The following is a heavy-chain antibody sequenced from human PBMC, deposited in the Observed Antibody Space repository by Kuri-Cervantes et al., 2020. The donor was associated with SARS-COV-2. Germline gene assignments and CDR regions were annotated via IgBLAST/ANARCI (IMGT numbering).Heavy chain of an antibody. J-gene: IGHJ4*02. CDR3: ARLPATVTPHY. CDR1: GGSISSSSYY. Sequence: SETLSLTCTVSGGSISSSSYYWGWIRQPPGKGLEWIGSIYHSGSTYYNPSLKSRVTISVDTSKNQFSLKLSSVTAADTAVYYCARLPATVTPHYWGQGTLVTVSS. CDR2: IYHSGST. D-gene: IGHD4-17*01. V-gene: IGHV4-39*01.